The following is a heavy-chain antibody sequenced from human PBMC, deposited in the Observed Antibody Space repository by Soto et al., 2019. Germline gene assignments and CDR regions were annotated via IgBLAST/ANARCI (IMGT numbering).Heavy chain of an antibody. CDR3: ARAERFPRSWFDP. CDR1: GGSFRNYY. Sequence: SETLSLTCGAYGGSFRNYYWIWVRQPPGKGLEWIGEVNHSGEATYNPSLQSRVTISLDTSNNHFSLKMTSVTAADAAMYCCARAERFPRSWFDPWGQGTQVTAPQ. V-gene: IGHV4-34*01. D-gene: IGHD6-19*01. CDR2: VNHSGEA. J-gene: IGHJ5*02.